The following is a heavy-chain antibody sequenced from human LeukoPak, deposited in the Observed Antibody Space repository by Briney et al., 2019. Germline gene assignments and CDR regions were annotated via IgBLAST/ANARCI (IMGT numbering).Heavy chain of an antibody. V-gene: IGHV3-9*01. D-gene: IGHD6-13*01. CDR3: AKGSTPGIAAAGTFDY. CDR1: GFTFDGYA. Sequence: LRLSCAASGFTFDGYAMHWVRQAPGKGLEWVSGISWNSGSIGYADSVKGRFTISRDNAKNSLYLQMNSLRVEDTALYYCAKGSTPGIAAAGTFDYWGQGTLVTVSS. J-gene: IGHJ4*02. CDR2: ISWNSGSI.